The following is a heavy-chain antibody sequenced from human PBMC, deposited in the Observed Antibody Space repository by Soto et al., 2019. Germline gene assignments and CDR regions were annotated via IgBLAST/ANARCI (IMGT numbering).Heavy chain of an antibody. V-gene: IGHV1-2*04. D-gene: IGHD2-8*01. CDR2: INPKSGGT. CDR3: ARGDSTDCSNGVCSFFYHHDMDV. Sequence: QVQLVQSGAEVKKPGASVKVSCKASGYSFTDYHIHWVRQAPGQGLEWLGRINPKSGGTSTAQKFQGWVTMNTDTSISTASMELTRLTSDDTAIYYCARGDSTDCSNGVCSFFYHHDMDVWGQGTTVTVSS. CDR1: GYSFTDYH. J-gene: IGHJ6*02.